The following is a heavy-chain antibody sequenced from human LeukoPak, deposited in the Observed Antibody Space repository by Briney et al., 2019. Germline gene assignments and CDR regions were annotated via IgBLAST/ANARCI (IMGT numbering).Heavy chain of an antibody. CDR3: ARRGYCSSTSCPTGDY. Sequence: PSETLSLTCTVSGGSISSSSYYWSWIRQPPGKGLEWIGEINHSGSTNYNPSLKSRVTISVDTSKNQFSLKLSSVTAADTAVYYCARRGYCSSTSCPTGDYWGQGTLVTVSS. J-gene: IGHJ4*02. V-gene: IGHV4-39*07. CDR1: GGSISSSSYY. CDR2: INHSGST. D-gene: IGHD2-2*01.